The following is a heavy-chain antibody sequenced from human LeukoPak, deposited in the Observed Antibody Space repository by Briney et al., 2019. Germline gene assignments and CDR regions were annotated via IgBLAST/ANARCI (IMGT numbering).Heavy chain of an antibody. Sequence: GGSLRLSCAASGFTFSSYSMNWVRQAPGKGLEWVSSISSSSYIYYADSVKGRFTISRDNAKNSLYLQMNSLRAEDTAVYYCARSYSSSSRPIDYWGQGTLVTVSS. CDR1: GFTFSSYS. CDR2: ISSSSYI. J-gene: IGHJ4*02. D-gene: IGHD6-6*01. V-gene: IGHV3-21*01. CDR3: ARSYSSSSRPIDY.